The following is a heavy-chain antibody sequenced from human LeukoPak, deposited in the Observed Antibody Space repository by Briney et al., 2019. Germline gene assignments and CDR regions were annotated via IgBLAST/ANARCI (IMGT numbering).Heavy chain of an antibody. V-gene: IGHV3-7*04. Sequence: QPGGSLRLSCAASGFTFSSYWMSWVRQAPGKGLEWVANIKQDGSEKYYVDSVKGRFTISRDNAKNSLYLQMNSLRAEDTAVYYCARGGVAAAHGAFDIWGQGTMVTVSS. J-gene: IGHJ3*02. CDR1: GFTFSSYW. CDR2: IKQDGSEK. CDR3: ARGGVAAAHGAFDI. D-gene: IGHD6-13*01.